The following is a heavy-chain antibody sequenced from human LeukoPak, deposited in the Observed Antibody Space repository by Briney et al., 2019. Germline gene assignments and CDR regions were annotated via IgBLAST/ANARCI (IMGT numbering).Heavy chain of an antibody. CDR1: GGSFSGYY. J-gene: IGHJ5*02. CDR2: INHSGST. CDR3: AGVTVAATGANWFDP. V-gene: IGHV4-34*01. Sequence: PSETLSLTCAVYGGSFSGYYWSWIRQPPGKGLEWIGEINHSGSTNYNPSLKSRVTISVDTSKNQFSLKLSSVTAADTAVYYCAGVTVAATGANWFDPWGQGTLVTVSS. D-gene: IGHD2-15*01.